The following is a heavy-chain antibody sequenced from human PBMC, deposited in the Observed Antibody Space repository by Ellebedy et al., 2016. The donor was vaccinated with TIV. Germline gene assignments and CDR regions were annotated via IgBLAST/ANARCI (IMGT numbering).Heavy chain of an antibody. CDR3: ARLTSRWSSGPYYFDY. J-gene: IGHJ4*02. CDR2: IYYSGST. CDR1: GGSVSSFY. D-gene: IGHD6-13*01. V-gene: IGHV4-59*08. Sequence: MPSETLSLTCTVSGGSVSSFYWGRVRQPPGKGLEWIGYIYYSGSTNYNPALTSRVTISIDTSKNQFSLKLSSVTAADTAVFYCARLTSRWSSGPYYFDYWGQGSLVTVSS.